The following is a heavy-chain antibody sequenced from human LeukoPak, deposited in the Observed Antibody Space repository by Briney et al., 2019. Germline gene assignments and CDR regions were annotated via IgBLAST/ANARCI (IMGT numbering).Heavy chain of an antibody. J-gene: IGHJ4*02. D-gene: IGHD5/OR15-5a*01. V-gene: IGHV3-74*01. CDR3: ARDRSTTHFDY. CDR2: INSDGSIT. Sequence: GGSLRLSCAASGFSFSSYWMHWVRQAPGKGLVWVSRINSDGSITTYADSVKGRFTISRDNAKNTLFLQMDSLRAEDTAVYYCARDRSTTHFDYWGQGTLVTVSS. CDR1: GFSFSSYW.